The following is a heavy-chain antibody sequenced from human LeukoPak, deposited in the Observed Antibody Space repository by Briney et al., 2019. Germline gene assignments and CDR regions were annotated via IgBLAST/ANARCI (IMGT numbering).Heavy chain of an antibody. CDR1: GYTFTSYG. CDR3: ARDTLVYDYVWGSYRSNYAFDI. V-gene: IGHV1-18*01. CDR2: ISAYNGNT. D-gene: IGHD3-16*02. J-gene: IGHJ3*02. Sequence: GASVKVSCKASGYTFTSYGISWVRQAPGQGLEWMGWISAYNGNTNYAQKLQGRVTMTTDTSTSTAYMELRSLRSDDTAVYYCARDTLVYDYVWGSYRSNYAFDIWGQGTMVTVSS.